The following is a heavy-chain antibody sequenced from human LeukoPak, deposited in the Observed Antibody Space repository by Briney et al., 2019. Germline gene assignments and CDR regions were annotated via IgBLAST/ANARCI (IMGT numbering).Heavy chain of an antibody. D-gene: IGHD2-15*01. Sequence: GGSLRLSCSASGFTFSSYWMSWVRQAPGKGLEWVANIKQDGSEKYYVDSVKGRFTISRDNAKNTLYLQMNSLRAEDTAVYYCARDYGRISHIMYYFDYWGQGTLVTVSS. CDR1: GFTFSSYW. J-gene: IGHJ4*02. V-gene: IGHV3-7*01. CDR3: ARDYGRISHIMYYFDY. CDR2: IKQDGSEK.